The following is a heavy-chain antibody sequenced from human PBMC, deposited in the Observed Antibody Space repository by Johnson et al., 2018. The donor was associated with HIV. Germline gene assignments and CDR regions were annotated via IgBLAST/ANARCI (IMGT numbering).Heavy chain of an antibody. J-gene: IGHJ3*02. Sequence: QMQLVESGGGVMQPGKSLRLSCEASGFTFRSYAMHWVRQAPGKGLEWVAVITYDGRNKYYADSVKGRFIIFRDNSKNLTNLQMNGLSDEDTADYYCVRDQGSGWPTNAFDSWGRGTRVTVSS. CDR3: VRDQGSGWPTNAFDS. CDR1: GFTFRSYA. CDR2: ITYDGRNK. V-gene: IGHV3-30*04. D-gene: IGHD6-19*01.